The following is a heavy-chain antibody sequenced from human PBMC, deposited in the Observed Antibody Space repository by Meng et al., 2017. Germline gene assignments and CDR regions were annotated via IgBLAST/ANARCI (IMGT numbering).Heavy chain of an antibody. V-gene: IGHV4-31*03. CDR1: GGSISSGGYY. Sequence: HVSLQEQDPGLVKPSQTLSLTCTVSGGSISSGGYYWSWIRQHPGKGLEWIGYIYYSGSTYYNPSLKSRVTISVDTSKNQFSLKLSSVTAADTAVYYCARDLHYGSGSYNWFDPWGQGTLVTVSS. J-gene: IGHJ5*02. D-gene: IGHD3-10*01. CDR3: ARDLHYGSGSYNWFDP. CDR2: IYYSGST.